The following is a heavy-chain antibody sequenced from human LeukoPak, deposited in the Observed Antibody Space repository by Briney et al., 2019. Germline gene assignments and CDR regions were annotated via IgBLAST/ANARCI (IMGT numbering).Heavy chain of an antibody. Sequence: SETLSLTCTVSGGSISSTSYYWGWIRQPPGKGLEWIGSIYYSGSTYYNPSLKSRVTISVDTSKNQFSLKLSSVTAADTAVYYCARSSSSWQKIHAYWGQGTLVTVSS. J-gene: IGHJ4*02. CDR2: IYYSGST. CDR1: GGSISSTSYY. V-gene: IGHV4-39*01. D-gene: IGHD6-13*01. CDR3: ARSSSSWQKIHAY.